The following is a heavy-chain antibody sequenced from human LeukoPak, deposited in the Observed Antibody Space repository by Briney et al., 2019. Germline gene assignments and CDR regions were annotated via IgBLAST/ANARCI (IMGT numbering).Heavy chain of an antibody. CDR1: GFTFSSYA. Sequence: GASLRLSCTASGFTFSSYAMHWVRQAPGTGLESVAIISDDGSNEYYADSVKGRFTISRDNSKNTLYLQMNGLRAEDTAVYYCAKEVASVGTPLFDYWGQGALVTVSS. CDR2: ISDDGSNE. V-gene: IGHV3-30-3*01. CDR3: AKEVASVGTPLFDY. D-gene: IGHD1-26*01. J-gene: IGHJ4*02.